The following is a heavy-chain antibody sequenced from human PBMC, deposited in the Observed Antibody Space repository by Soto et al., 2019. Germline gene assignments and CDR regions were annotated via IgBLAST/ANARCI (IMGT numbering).Heavy chain of an antibody. V-gene: IGHV4-4*07. CDR1: SDSISSYY. CDR2: IYISGRT. CDR3: VRGESGWYDS. D-gene: IGHD1-26*01. J-gene: IGHJ5*01. Sequence: QVQLQESGPGLVKPSETLSLTCTVSSDSISSYYWSWIRQPAGKGMEWIGRIYISGRTNYNPCLKSRVTMSVDTSKNQFSLQMGSVTDSYTAVYYCVRGESGWYDSWGQGPLATVAS.